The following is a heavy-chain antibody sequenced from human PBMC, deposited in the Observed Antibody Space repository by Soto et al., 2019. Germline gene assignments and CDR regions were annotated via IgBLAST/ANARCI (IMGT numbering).Heavy chain of an antibody. J-gene: IGHJ4*02. Sequence: QITLEESGPTLVKPTQTLMLTCTFSGFSLSTEGVSVGWIRQPPGKALEWLAIIYWDGDRRYSPSVKNRLIISNAGSTDPLVFTMTNMAPDDTATYYCAHSTLTAVGTYDYRGQGILVTVSA. D-gene: IGHD1-26*01. V-gene: IGHV2-5*02. CDR2: IYWDGDR. CDR3: AHSTLTAVGTYDY. CDR1: GFSLSTEGVS.